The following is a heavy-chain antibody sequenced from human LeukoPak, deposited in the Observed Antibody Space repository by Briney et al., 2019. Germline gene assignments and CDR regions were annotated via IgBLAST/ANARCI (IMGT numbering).Heavy chain of an antibody. CDR1: GGSSSGYY. CDR3: ASSGYNFDY. J-gene: IGHJ4*02. Sequence: SETLSLTCTVYGGSSSGYYWSWIRQPPGKGLEWIGEINHSGSTNYNPSLKSRVTISVDTSKNQFSLKLSSVTAADTAVYYCASSGYNFDYWGQGTLVTVSS. V-gene: IGHV4-34*01. D-gene: IGHD3-22*01. CDR2: INHSGST.